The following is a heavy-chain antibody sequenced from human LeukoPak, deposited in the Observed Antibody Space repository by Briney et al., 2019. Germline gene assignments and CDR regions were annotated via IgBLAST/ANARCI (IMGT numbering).Heavy chain of an antibody. J-gene: IGHJ4*02. Sequence: SQTLSLTCAISGDSVSSNSAAWNWIRQSPSRGLEWLGRTYYRSKWYSDYAVSVKSRITINPDTSKNQFSLQLKSVTPEDTAVYHCASTSDYSSGYFDYWGQGTLVTVSS. CDR3: ASTSDYSSGYFDY. CDR2: TYYRSKWYS. CDR1: GDSVSSNSAA. D-gene: IGHD3-10*01. V-gene: IGHV6-1*01.